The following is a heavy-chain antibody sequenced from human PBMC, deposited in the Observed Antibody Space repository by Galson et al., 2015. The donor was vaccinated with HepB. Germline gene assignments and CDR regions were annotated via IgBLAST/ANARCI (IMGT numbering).Heavy chain of an antibody. V-gene: IGHV3-48*01. CDR3: ARVVLSGSYWYFDV. Sequence: SLRLSCAASGFTFSSFTMNWVRQAPGKRLEWVSYISTTGTNIFYVDSVKGRFAVSSDNAKNSLYLQMNSLRAEDTAIYYCARVVLSGSYWYFDVWGQGTLVTVSS. J-gene: IGHJ4*02. CDR2: ISTTGTNI. CDR1: GFTFSSFT. D-gene: IGHD1-26*01.